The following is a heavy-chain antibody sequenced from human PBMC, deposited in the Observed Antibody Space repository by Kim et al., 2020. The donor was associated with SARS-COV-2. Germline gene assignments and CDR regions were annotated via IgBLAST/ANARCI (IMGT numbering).Heavy chain of an antibody. V-gene: IGHV3-23*01. CDR1: GFTFGSYA. D-gene: IGHD2-2*01. CDR3: AKDRNIVVVPAAIPFDYYYYGMDV. J-gene: IGHJ6*02. CDR2: ISGSGGST. Sequence: GGSLRLSCAASGFTFGSYAMSWVRQAPGKGLEWVSAISGSGGSTYYADSVKGRFTISRDNSKNTLYLQMNSLRAEDTAVYYCAKDRNIVVVPAAIPFDYYYYGMDVWGQGTTVTVSS.